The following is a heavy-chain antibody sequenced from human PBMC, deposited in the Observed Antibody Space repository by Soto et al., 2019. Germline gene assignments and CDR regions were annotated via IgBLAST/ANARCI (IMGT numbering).Heavy chain of an antibody. D-gene: IGHD2-15*01. J-gene: IGHJ6*02. V-gene: IGHV3-23*01. CDR1: GFSFSNYA. CDR2: ISGSGSST. Sequence: GSLRLSCAASGFSFSNYALTWVRQAPGKGLEWVSAISGSGSSTYYAVSVRGRFTISRDNSKNTVYLQMNSLRAEDTAVYHCAKSRTVVVAAAPIYYYFGVDVWGQGTTVTVSS. CDR3: AKSRTVVVAAAPIYYYFGVDV.